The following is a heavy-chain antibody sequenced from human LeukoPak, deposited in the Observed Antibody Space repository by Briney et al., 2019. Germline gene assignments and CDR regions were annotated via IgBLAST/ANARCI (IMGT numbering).Heavy chain of an antibody. J-gene: IGHJ4*02. V-gene: IGHV3-7*01. CDR3: ARDGGGVVPAAMFDY. D-gene: IGHD2-2*01. CDR2: IKQDGSEK. CDR1: GFTFSSYW. Sequence: GGSLRLSCAASGFTFSSYWMSWVRQAPGRGLEWVANIKQDGSEKYYVDSVKGRFTISRDNAKNSLYLQMNSLRAEDTAVYYCARDGGGVVPAAMFDYWGQGTLVTVSS.